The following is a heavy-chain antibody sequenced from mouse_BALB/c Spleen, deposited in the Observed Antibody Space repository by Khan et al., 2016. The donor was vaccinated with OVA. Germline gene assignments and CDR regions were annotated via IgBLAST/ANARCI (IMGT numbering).Heavy chain of an antibody. CDR1: GYSITSEYA. V-gene: IGHV3-2*02. J-gene: IGHJ3*01. CDR3: ARKDYYDYDPFPY. Sequence: EVQLVESVPGLVKPSQSLSLTCTVTGYSITSEYAWNWIRQFPGNKLEWMGYINYSGNTRFNPSLKSRTSITRDTSKNQFFLQVNSVTTEDTATYYCARKDYYDYDPFPYWGQGTLVTVSA. D-gene: IGHD2-4*01. CDR2: INYSGNT.